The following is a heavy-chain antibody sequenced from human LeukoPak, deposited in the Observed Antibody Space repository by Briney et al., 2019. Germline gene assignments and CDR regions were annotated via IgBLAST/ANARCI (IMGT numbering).Heavy chain of an antibody. V-gene: IGHV3-30*04. Sequence: PGRSLRLSCAASGFTFSSYAMHWVRQAPGKGLEWVAVISYDGSNKYYADSVKGRFTISRDNSKNTLYLQMNSLRAEDTAVYYCARENNHDFDYWGQGTLVTVSS. CDR3: ARENNHDFDY. CDR1: GFTFSSYA. D-gene: IGHD1-14*01. CDR2: ISYDGSNK. J-gene: IGHJ4*02.